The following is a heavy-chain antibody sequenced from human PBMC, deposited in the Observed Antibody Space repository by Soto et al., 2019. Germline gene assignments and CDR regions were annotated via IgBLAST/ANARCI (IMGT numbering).Heavy chain of an antibody. J-gene: IGHJ4*02. CDR1: GFAFSNYA. D-gene: IGHD1-20*01. CDR2: INASGRST. CDR3: AKDGNWLDVLLDS. Sequence: GGSLRLSCTASGFAFSNYAMTWVRQAPGKGLEWVSIINASGRSTYHADSVKGRFTISRDNSKNTLYLRMTSLRAEDTAVYYCAKDGNWLDVLLDSWGQGTGVTVSS. V-gene: IGHV3-23*01.